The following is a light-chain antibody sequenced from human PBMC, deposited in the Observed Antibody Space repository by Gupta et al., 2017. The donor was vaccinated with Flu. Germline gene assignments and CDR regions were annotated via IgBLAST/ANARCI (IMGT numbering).Light chain of an antibody. J-gene: IGLJ1*01. CDR3: ETYATSNTYV. CDR2: DVD. Sequence: ITISCTGTSSDVGAYNYVSWYQQHPGKAPKLLSYDVDNRPAGVSNRVSGSKSGNTASLTISGLHAEDEADYYCETYATSNTYVFGTGTKITVL. V-gene: IGLV2-14*03. CDR1: SSDVGAYNY.